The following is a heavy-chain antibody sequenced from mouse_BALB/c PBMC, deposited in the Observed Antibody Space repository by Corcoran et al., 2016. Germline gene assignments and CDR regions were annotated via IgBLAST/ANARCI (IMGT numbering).Heavy chain of an antibody. J-gene: IGHJ3*01. CDR3: ARDYYGSSSLFAY. CDR1: GYTFSSYW. V-gene: IGHV1-9*01. CDR2: ILPGSGST. Sequence: QVQLQQSGAELMKPGASVKISCKATGYTFSSYWIEWVKQRPGHGLEWIGEILPGSGSTNHNEKFKGKATFTADTSSNTAYMQLSSLTSEDSAVYYCARDYYGSSSLFAYWGQGTLVTVSA. D-gene: IGHD1-1*01.